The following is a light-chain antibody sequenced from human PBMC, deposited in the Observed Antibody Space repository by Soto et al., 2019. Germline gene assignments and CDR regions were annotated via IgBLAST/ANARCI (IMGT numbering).Light chain of an antibody. J-gene: IGKJ1*01. CDR3: EQSYGSPLT. Sequence: DIQMTQSPSSLSASVGDRVTITCRASQSINTYLNWYQQKPGKAPKLLISAASSLQSGVPARFSGSGSGTDFTLIISSVQPEDFATFYCEQSYGSPLTFGQGTKVDIK. V-gene: IGKV1-39*01. CDR2: AAS. CDR1: QSINTY.